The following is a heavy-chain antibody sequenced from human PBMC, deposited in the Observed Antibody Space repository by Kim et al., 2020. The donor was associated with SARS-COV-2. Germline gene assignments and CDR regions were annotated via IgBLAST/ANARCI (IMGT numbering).Heavy chain of an antibody. V-gene: IGHV4-39*07. CDR2: IYYSGST. J-gene: IGHJ4*02. Sequence: SETLSLTCTVSGGSISSSSYYWGWIRQPPGKGLEWIGSIYYSGSTYYNPSLKSRVTISVDTSKNQFSLKLSSVTAADTAVYYCATTVDPDYWGQGTLVTVSS. D-gene: IGHD3-9*01. CDR3: ATTVDPDY. CDR1: GGSISSSSYY.